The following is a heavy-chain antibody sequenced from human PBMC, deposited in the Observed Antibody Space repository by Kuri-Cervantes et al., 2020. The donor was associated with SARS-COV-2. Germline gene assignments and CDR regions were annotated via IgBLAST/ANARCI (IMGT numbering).Heavy chain of an antibody. V-gene: IGHV4-59*08. CDR2: VHYSGST. Sequence: SETLSLTCTVSGGSISSYYWSWIRQPPGKGLEWIGYVHYSGSTNSNPSLKSRVTISMDTSKNQFSLKLNSVTAADTAVYSCAGAGNQDYFDFWGQGILVTVSS. CDR3: AGAGNQDYFDF. J-gene: IGHJ4*02. CDR1: GGSISSYY.